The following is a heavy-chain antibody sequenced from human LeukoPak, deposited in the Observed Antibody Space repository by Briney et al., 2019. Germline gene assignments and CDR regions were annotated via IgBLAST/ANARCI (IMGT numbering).Heavy chain of an antibody. CDR2: VSGNGGRT. D-gene: IGHD2-21*02. Sequence: GGSLRLSCAASGFTFSTYAMSWVRQAPGMGLELVSAVSGNGGRTYDADSVRGRFTISRDNSKNTLYLQMNSLRAEDTAVYYCVKDSEGVPGGDCYANWGHGTLVTVSS. J-gene: IGHJ4*01. CDR3: VKDSEGVPGGDCYAN. CDR1: GFTFSTYA. V-gene: IGHV3-23*01.